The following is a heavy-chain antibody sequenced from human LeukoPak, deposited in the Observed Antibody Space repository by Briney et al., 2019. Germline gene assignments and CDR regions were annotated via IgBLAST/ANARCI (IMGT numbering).Heavy chain of an antibody. V-gene: IGHV1-2*02. D-gene: IGHD3-22*01. Sequence: GASVKVSCKASGDTFTAYYMHWVRQAPGQGLEWMGWITPNSGGTTYAQKFQGRVTMTRDTSISTAYMELSRLRSHDTAVYYCARGAHYHDSSEGYDYWGQGTLVTVSS. CDR1: GDTFTAYY. J-gene: IGHJ4*02. CDR3: ARGAHYHDSSEGYDY. CDR2: ITPNSGGT.